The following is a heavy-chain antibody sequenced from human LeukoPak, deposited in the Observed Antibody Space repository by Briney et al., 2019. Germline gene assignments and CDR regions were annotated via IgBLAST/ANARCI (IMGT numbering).Heavy chain of an antibody. J-gene: IGHJ6*03. V-gene: IGHV4-61*02. CDR1: GGSISSGSYY. Sequence: PSQTLSLTCTVSGGSISSGSYYWSWIRQPAGKGLEWIGRIYTSGSTNYNPSLKSRVTISVDTSKNQFSLKLSSVTAADTAVYYCARSYCGGDCYRQDYYHMDVWGKGTTVTISS. CDR3: ARSYCGGDCYRQDYYHMDV. D-gene: IGHD2-21*02. CDR2: IYTSGST.